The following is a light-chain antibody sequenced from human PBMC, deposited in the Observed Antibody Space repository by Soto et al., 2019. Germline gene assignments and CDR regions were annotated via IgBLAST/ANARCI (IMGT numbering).Light chain of an antibody. CDR3: TAWDDTLRGPL. V-gene: IGLV1-47*01. J-gene: IGLJ2*01. CDR2: RNN. Sequence: QSVLTQPPSASGTPGQRVTISCSGSSSNIGSNYVYWYQQLPGTAPKLLIYRNNQRPSGVPDRFSGSKSGPSASLAISGVRAEDEADCYCTAWDDTLRGPLFGGGPKLTVL. CDR1: SSNIGSNY.